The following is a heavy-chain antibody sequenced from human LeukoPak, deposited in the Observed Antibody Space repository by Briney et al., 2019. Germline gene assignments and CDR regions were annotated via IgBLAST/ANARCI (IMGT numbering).Heavy chain of an antibody. CDR1: GYTFTGYH. Sequence: ASVKVSCKASGYTFTGYHIHWVRQAPGQGPEWMGWINPSSGGTNYAQKFQGRVTMTRDTSISTAHMELSSLRSDDTAVYYCAKDSGSYSFDYWGQGTLVTVSA. CDR2: INPSSGGT. D-gene: IGHD1-26*01. J-gene: IGHJ4*02. CDR3: AKDSGSYSFDY. V-gene: IGHV1-2*02.